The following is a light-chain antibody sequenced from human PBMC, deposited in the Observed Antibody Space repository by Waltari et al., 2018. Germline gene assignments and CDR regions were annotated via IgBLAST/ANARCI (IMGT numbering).Light chain of an antibody. J-gene: IGLJ2*01. CDR1: NSDVGTYNY. CDR2: EVN. Sequence: QSALTQPPSASGSPGQSVTISCTGTNSDVGTYNYVSWFQQHPGRAPKLLIYEVNKRPSGGPDRVSGSKSDNRASLTVSGLQADDEAVYHCSSYAGSNTLVFGGGTKLTVL. V-gene: IGLV2-8*01. CDR3: SSYAGSNTLV.